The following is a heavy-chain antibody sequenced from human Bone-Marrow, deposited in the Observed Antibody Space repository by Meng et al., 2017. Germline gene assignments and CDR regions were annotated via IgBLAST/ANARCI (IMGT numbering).Heavy chain of an antibody. D-gene: IGHD4-17*01. J-gene: IGHJ4*02. CDR3: ARDTLYGTDY. CDR2: MSDSGTT. CDR1: GGSIKSGGYH. V-gene: IGHV4-31*03. Sequence: QVHVHVSGAGLVRASEDLSLVCTVSGGSIKSGGYHWSWVRQHPGKGLEYIGFMSDSGTTDYNPSLRSRVSISEIGSSKNQFSLTLRSVTAADTATYFCARDTLYGTDYWGQGVLVTVSS.